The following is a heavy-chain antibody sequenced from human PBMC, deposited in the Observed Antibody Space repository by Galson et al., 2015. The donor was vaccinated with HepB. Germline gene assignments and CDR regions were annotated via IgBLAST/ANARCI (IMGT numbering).Heavy chain of an antibody. CDR2: IIPIFGTA. D-gene: IGHD1-26*01. Sequence: SVKVSCKASGGTFSSYAISWVRQAPGQGLEWMGGIIPIFGTANYAQKFQGRVTITADESTSTAYMELSSLRSEDTAVYYCASPTGRGAPLYYYYYMDVWGKGTTVTVSS. CDR1: GGTFSSYA. J-gene: IGHJ6*03. CDR3: ASPTGRGAPLYYYYYMDV. V-gene: IGHV1-69*13.